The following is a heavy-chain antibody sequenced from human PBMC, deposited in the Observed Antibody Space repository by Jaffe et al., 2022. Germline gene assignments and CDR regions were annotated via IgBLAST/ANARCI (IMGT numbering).Heavy chain of an antibody. Sequence: QVQLVESGGGVVQPGGALRLSCAASGFTFSSYGMHWVRQAPGKGLEWVAFIGYDGSYKYYADSVKGRCTISRDNSKNTLYLQMNSLRVEDTAVYYCAKGGERSSYMDVWGKGTTVTVSS. CDR1: GFTFSSYG. D-gene: IGHD2-2*01. CDR3: AKGGERSSYMDV. CDR2: IGYDGSYK. V-gene: IGHV3-30*02. J-gene: IGHJ6*03.